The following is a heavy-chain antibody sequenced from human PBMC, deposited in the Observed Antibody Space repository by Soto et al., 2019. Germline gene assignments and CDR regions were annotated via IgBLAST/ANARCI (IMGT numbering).Heavy chain of an antibody. CDR1: GFSLRSSGAG. CDR3: AQATQAGSFAFDI. V-gene: IGHV2-5*02. D-gene: IGHD2-15*01. Sequence: QITLKESGPTLVKSTQTLTLTCTFSGFSLRSSGAGVGWIRQPPGKALEWLALIYWDDDKRYSPSLKSRFTITKDTSKNQVVLTMTTMDPVDTATYYCAQATQAGSFAFDIWGQGAMVTVSS. CDR2: IYWDDDK. J-gene: IGHJ3*02.